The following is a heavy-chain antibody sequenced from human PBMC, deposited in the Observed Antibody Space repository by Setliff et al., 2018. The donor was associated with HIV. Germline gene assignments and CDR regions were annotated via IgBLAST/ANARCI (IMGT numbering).Heavy chain of an antibody. D-gene: IGHD4-17*01. CDR2: IYSTGST. V-gene: IGHV4-59*11. Sequence: SETLSLTCTVSGDSISSHYWSWIRQSPGRELEWIGYIYSTGSTNYNPSLQSRVSISMDASKNKFSLKVTSVTSADTAVYYCAKGAGFYGDYTFDYWGQGHLVTVSS. J-gene: IGHJ4*02. CDR1: GDSISSHY. CDR3: AKGAGFYGDYTFDY.